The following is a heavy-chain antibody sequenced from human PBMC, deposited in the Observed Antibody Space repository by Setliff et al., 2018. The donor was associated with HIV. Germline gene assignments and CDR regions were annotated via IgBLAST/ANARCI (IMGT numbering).Heavy chain of an antibody. D-gene: IGHD6-19*01. CDR1: GFTFEDYG. CDR2: INWNGGST. V-gene: IGHV3-20*04. Sequence: GESLKISCAVSGFTFEDYGMSWVRQAPGKGLERVSGINWNGGSTGYVDSVKCRFTISRDNAKNSLYLQMNSLRAEDMALYYCVRDKWLVPDTFDIWGQGTMVTVSS. CDR3: VRDKWLVPDTFDI. J-gene: IGHJ3*02.